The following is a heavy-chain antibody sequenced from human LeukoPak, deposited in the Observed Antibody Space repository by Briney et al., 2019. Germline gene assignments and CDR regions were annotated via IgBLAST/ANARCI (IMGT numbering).Heavy chain of an antibody. CDR2: ISGSGDTT. J-gene: IGHJ3*01. V-gene: IGHV3-23*01. CDR3: AKLVGAMPFDF. D-gene: IGHD1-26*01. CDR1: AFTFSSYA. Sequence: QAGGSLRLSCVASAFTFSSYAMSWVPHAPGKGRQGVSTISGSGDTTYYAAPVKGRFTISRDNSKNSLYLQMNRLQVEDTALYYCAKLVGAMPFDFWGQGTVVTVSS.